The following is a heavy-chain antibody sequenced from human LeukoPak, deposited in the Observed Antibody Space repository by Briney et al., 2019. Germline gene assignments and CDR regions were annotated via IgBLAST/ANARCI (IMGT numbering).Heavy chain of an antibody. CDR1: GGTFSSYA. CDR3: AREAIAVAGTAFDY. D-gene: IGHD6-19*01. Sequence: GSSVKVSCTASGGTFSSYAISWVRQAPGQGLEWMVRIIPILGIANYAQKFQGRVTITADKSTSTAYMELSSLRSEDTAVYYCAREAIAVAGTAFDYWGQGTLVTVSS. V-gene: IGHV1-69*04. J-gene: IGHJ4*02. CDR2: IIPILGIA.